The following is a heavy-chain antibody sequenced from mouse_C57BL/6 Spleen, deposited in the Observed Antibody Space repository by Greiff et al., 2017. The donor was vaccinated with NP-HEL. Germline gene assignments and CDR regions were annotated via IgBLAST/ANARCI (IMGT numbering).Heavy chain of an antibody. D-gene: IGHD1-1*01. Sequence: QVQLQQSGAELMKPGASVKLSCKATGYTFTGYWIEWVKQRPGHGLEWIGEILPGSGSTNYNEKFKGKATFPADTSSNTAYMQLSSLTTEDSAIYYCARSTITTVVDPFAYWGQGTLVTVSA. CDR2: ILPGSGST. CDR1: GYTFTGYW. J-gene: IGHJ3*01. V-gene: IGHV1-9*01. CDR3: ARSTITTVVDPFAY.